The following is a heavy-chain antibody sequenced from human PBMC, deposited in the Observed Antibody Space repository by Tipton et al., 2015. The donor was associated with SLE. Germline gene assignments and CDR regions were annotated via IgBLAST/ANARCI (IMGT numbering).Heavy chain of an antibody. CDR3: ARDSLWLTGDAFDI. V-gene: IGHV1-18*01. J-gene: IGHJ3*02. CDR2: ISAYNGNT. CDR1: GGTFSSYA. D-gene: IGHD1-14*01. Sequence: QLVQSGAEVKKPGSSVKVSCKASGGTFSSYAISWVRQAPGQGLEWMGWISAYNGNTNYAQKLQGRVTMTTDTSTSTAYMELRSLRSDDTAVYYCARDSLWLTGDAFDIWGQGTMVTVSS.